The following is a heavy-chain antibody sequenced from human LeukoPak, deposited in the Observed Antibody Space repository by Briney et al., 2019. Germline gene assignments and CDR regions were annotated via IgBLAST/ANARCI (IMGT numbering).Heavy chain of an antibody. D-gene: IGHD5-18*01. J-gene: IGHJ4*02. CDR3: ARGWGYMDY. CDR1: GASISNYY. Sequence: SETLSLTCTVSGASISNYYWSWIRQPPGKGLEWIGNICYSGNTNYNPSLKSRVTISVDTSKNQFSLRLSSVTAADTAVYYCARGWGYMDYWGQVTLVTVSS. V-gene: IGHV4-59*08. CDR2: ICYSGNT.